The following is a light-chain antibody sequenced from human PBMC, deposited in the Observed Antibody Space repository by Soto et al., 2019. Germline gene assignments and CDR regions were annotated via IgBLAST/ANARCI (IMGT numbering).Light chain of an antibody. V-gene: IGLV2-11*01. Sequence: QSVLTQPRSVSGSPGQSVTISCTGTSSDVGGYEYVSWYQHRPGRAPQLIIFDVSKRPSGVPDRFSGSKSGNTASLTISGLQADDVADYYCCSYGGSYNLVFGGGTK. CDR3: CSYGGSYNLV. CDR1: SSDVGGYEY. CDR2: DVS. J-gene: IGLJ2*01.